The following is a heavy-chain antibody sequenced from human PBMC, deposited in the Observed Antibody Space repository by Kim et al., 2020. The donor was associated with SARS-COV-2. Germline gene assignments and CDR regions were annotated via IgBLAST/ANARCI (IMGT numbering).Heavy chain of an antibody. CDR3: ARVKGSPDY. Sequence: NVNTNYSQKLQGRVTMTTDTSTSTAYMGLRGLRSDDTAVYYCARVKGSPDYWGQGTLVTVSS. J-gene: IGHJ4*02. V-gene: IGHV1-18*01. CDR2: NVNT.